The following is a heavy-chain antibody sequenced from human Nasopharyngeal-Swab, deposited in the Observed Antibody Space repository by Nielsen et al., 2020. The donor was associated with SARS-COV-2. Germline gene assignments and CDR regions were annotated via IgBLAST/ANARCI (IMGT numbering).Heavy chain of an antibody. CDR2: INPSGGST. V-gene: IGHV1-46*01. CDR1: GYTFTSHY. CDR3: ARDSSHDAFDI. J-gene: IGHJ3*02. Sequence: ASVKVSCKASGYTFTSHYMHWVRQAPGQGLEWMGIINPSGGSTSYAQKFQGRVTMTRDTSTSTVYMELSSLRSEDTAVYYCARDSSHDAFDIWGQGTMVTVSS.